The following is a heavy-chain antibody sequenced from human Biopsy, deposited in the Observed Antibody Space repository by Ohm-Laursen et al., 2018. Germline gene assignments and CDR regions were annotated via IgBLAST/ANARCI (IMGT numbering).Heavy chain of an antibody. V-gene: IGHV3-23*01. Sequence: SLRLSCAASRFPFNNCAMHWVRQAPGKGLEWVSTISANGVTTFYADSVKGRFTISRDGSSDTLYLQMHSLRADDTALYYCAKGGYCSATSCNMDVDYWGQGALVTVSS. CDR3: AKGGYCSATSCNMDVDY. CDR1: RFPFNNCA. CDR2: ISANGVTT. J-gene: IGHJ4*02. D-gene: IGHD2-2*02.